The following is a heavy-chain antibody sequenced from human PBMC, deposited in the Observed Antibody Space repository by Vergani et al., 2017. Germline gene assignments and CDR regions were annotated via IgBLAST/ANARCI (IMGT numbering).Heavy chain of an antibody. Sequence: QVQLQESGPGLVKPSETLSLTCTVSGGSISSYYWSWIRQPPGKGLEWIGYIYYSGSTNYNPSLKSRVTISVDTSKSQISLKLSSVTAADTAVFYCAGFWSGPGWFDPWGQGTLVTVSS. CDR3: AGFWSGPGWFDP. J-gene: IGHJ5*02. V-gene: IGHV4-59*01. CDR2: IYYSGST. CDR1: GGSISSYY. D-gene: IGHD3-3*01.